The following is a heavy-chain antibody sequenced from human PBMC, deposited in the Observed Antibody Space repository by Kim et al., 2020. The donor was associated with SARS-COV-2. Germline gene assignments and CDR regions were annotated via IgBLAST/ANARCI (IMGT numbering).Heavy chain of an antibody. CDR3: AKDPASSSSYRAHRE. D-gene: IGHD6-6*01. J-gene: IGHJ4*02. Sequence: GGSLRLSCAASGFTFSSYSMSWVRQAPWKGLEWVSSISGSGGSTYFADSVKGRFTISRDNSKNTLYLQMSTRSAEDTAVYFCAKDPASSSSYRAHREWGQGTLVTVSS. V-gene: IGHV3-23*01. CDR2: ISGSGGST. CDR1: GFTFSSYS.